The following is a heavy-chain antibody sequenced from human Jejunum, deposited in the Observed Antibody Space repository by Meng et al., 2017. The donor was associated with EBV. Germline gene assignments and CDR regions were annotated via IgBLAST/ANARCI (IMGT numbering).Heavy chain of an antibody. CDR2: INHGGGA. V-gene: IGHV4-34*01. CDR3: ARLGGYASGTYYPIDP. D-gene: IGHD3-10*01. Sequence: QGQLQQWGAGLLKASETLSLTCAVYGGSFSDYYWTWIRQPPGKGLEWIGEINHGGGAIYNPSLKSRVTISVDTSKNQFSLKLSSVTAADTAVYYCARLGGYASGTYYPIDPWGQGTLVTVSS. J-gene: IGHJ5*02. CDR1: GGSFSDYY.